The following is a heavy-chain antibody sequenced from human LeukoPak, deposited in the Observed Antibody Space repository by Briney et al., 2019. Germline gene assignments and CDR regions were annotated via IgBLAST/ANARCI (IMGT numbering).Heavy chain of an antibody. J-gene: IGHJ1*01. CDR1: GFTFTSSA. V-gene: IGHV3-64*01. D-gene: IGHD2-2*02. Sequence: GGSLRLSCAASGFTFTSSAMHWVRQAPGKGLEYVSAISGDGGSTYYANSVRGRFTISRDNSKNTLYLQMGSLRAEDMAVYYCARGYCSSTSCYNQYFQHWGQGTLVTVSS. CDR2: ISGDGGST. CDR3: ARGYCSSTSCYNQYFQH.